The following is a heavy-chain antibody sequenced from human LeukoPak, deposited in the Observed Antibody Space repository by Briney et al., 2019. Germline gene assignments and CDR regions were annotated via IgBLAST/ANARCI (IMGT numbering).Heavy chain of an antibody. V-gene: IGHV3-21*01. J-gene: IGHJ4*02. CDR3: ARDTSSWYTSGDY. Sequence: GGSLRLSCAASGFTFSSYTMNWVRQAPGKGLEWVSSISSSSSYIYYADSVKGRFTISRDNAKNSLYLQMNSLRADDTAIYYCARDTSSWYTSGDYWGQGTLVTVSS. D-gene: IGHD6-13*01. CDR1: GFTFSSYT. CDR2: ISSSSSYI.